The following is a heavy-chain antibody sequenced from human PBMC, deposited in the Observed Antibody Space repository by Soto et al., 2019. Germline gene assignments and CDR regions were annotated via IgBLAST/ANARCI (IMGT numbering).Heavy chain of an antibody. J-gene: IGHJ3*02. V-gene: IGHV3-73*02. CDR3: VRYCSGGSCPDAFDI. CDR1: GFTFSGSA. Sequence: EVQLVESGGGLVQPGGSLKLSCVASGFTFSGSAMHWVRQASGKGLEWVGRIRSKANSDATAYGASVKGRFTISRDDSKNTAYLQMNSLKTEDTAVYYCVRYCSGGSCPDAFDIWGQGTLVTVS. CDR2: IRSKANSDAT. D-gene: IGHD2-15*01.